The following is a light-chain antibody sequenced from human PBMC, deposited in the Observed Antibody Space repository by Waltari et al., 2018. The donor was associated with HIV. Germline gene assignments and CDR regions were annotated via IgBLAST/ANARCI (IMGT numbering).Light chain of an antibody. CDR1: SSNIGGNT. V-gene: IGLV1-44*01. CDR2: SNH. J-gene: IGLJ2*01. Sequence: QSVLTQPPSASGTPGQRVTISCSGSSSNIGGNTVNWYQHLPGTAPKLLIYSNHQRPSGFPDSFSGSKSGTSASLAISGLQSEDEADYYCASRDDSLNGPVFGRGTKLTVL. CDR3: ASRDDSLNGPV.